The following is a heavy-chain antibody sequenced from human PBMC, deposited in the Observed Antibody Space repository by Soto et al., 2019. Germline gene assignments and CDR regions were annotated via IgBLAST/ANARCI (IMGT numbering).Heavy chain of an antibody. V-gene: IGHV4-59*01. CDR3: ARKDFCNSLDP. Sequence: SSETLSLTCTISGDSISGYYWSWIRQPPGKGLEWIGYVNFSGSTNYNPSLKSRVTISLDTSKKQFSLKLSSVTAADTAVYYCARKDFCNSLDPWGQGTLVTVSS. D-gene: IGHD3-3*01. CDR2: VNFSGST. CDR1: GDSISGYY. J-gene: IGHJ5*02.